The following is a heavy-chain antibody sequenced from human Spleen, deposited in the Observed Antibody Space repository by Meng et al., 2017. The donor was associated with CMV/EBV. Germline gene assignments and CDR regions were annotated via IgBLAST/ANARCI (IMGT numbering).Heavy chain of an antibody. V-gene: IGHV1-69*05. CDR1: GGTFNTYT. CDR2: IIPIFGTT. D-gene: IGHD1-14*01. J-gene: IGHJ5*02. CDR3: ASEEVELGTS. Sequence: SRKTSGGTFNTYTINWVRQAPGQGLEWMGRIIPIFGTTNYAPKFQGRATLTTDQSTGTLFMELNSLTFQDTAVYYCASEEVELGTSWGQGTPVTVSS.